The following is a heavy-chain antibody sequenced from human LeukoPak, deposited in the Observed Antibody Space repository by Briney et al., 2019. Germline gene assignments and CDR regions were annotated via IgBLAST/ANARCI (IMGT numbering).Heavy chain of an antibody. CDR1: GNYW. J-gene: IGHJ4*02. D-gene: IGHD5-18*01. V-gene: IGHV3-74*01. CDR2: INSDGSIT. Sequence: PGGSLRLSCAASGNYWMHWVRQAPGKGLEWVSRINSDGSITTYADSVEGRFSISRDNAKNTLYLQMNSLGVEDTAVYYCARQLWPLFDYWGQGTLVTVSS. CDR3: ARQLWPLFDY.